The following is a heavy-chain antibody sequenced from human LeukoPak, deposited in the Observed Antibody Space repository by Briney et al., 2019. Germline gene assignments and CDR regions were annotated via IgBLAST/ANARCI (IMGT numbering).Heavy chain of an antibody. V-gene: IGHV3-23*01. CDR3: TPRGVITDFDY. CDR1: GFTFSSYA. Sequence: PGGSLRLSCAASGFTFSSYAMSWVRQAPGKGLEWVSGISGSGGSTYYADSVKGRFTISRDYSKNTLYLQMNSLRAEDTAVYYCTPRGVITDFDYWGQGTLVTVSS. CDR2: ISGSGGST. D-gene: IGHD3-10*01. J-gene: IGHJ4*02.